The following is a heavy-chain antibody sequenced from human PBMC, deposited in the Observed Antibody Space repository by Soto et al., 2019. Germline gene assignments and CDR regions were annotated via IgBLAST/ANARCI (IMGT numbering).Heavy chain of an antibody. CDR3: AKDAEGATASYGMDV. V-gene: IGHV3-30*18. Sequence: GGSLRLSCAASGFTFSSYGMHWVRQAPGKGLEWVAVISYDGSNKYYADSVKGRFTISRDNSKNTLYLQMNSLRAEDTAVYYCAKDAEGATASYGMDVWGQGTTVTVSS. CDR2: ISYDGSNK. J-gene: IGHJ6*02. D-gene: IGHD1-26*01. CDR1: GFTFSSYG.